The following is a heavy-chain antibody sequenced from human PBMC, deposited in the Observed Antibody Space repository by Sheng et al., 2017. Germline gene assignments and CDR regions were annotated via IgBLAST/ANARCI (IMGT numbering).Heavy chain of an antibody. V-gene: IGHV1-69*10. CDR1: GGTFTSFS. D-gene: IGHD3-10*01. Sequence: QVQLVQSGAEVKKPGSSLKVSCTASGGTFTSFSLSWVRQAPGQGLDWVGGIIPMLNIVNYAEKFQDRVTITADISTNTVYMELTGLRCDDTAIYYCAREGLDYFDPWGQGTLVIVS. J-gene: IGHJ5*02. CDR2: IIPMLNIV. CDR3: AREGLDYFDP.